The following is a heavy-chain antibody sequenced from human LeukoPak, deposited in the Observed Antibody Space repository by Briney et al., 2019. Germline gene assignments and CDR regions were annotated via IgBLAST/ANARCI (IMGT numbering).Heavy chain of an antibody. V-gene: IGHV4-39*01. J-gene: IGHJ3*02. CDR2: IYYSGST. CDR3: ARRMRDRVAFDI. D-gene: IGHD3-16*02. Sequence: SETLSLTCTVSGGSISSTSYYWGWIRQPPGKGLESIGNIYYSGSTYYNPSLKSRVTISVDTSKNQFFLKLSSATAADTAVYYCARRMRDRVAFDIWGQGTRVFVSS. CDR1: GGSISSTSYY.